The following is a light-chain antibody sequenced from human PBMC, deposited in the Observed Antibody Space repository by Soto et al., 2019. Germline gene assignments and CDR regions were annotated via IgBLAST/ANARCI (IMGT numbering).Light chain of an antibody. CDR3: QSYDSSLSCVV. J-gene: IGLJ2*01. Sequence: QSALTQPPSVSGAPGQRVTISCTGSSSNIGAGYDVHWYQQLPGTAPKLLIYGNNNRPSGVPDRFSGSKSGTSASLAITGLQAEDEADYYCQSYDSSLSCVVFGGGTKLTVL. V-gene: IGLV1-40*01. CDR2: GNN. CDR1: SSNIGAGYD.